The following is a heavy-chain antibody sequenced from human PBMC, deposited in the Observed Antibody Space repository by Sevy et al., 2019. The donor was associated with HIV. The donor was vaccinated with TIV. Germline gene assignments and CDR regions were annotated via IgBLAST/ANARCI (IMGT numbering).Heavy chain of an antibody. CDR3: AKGTIVVVGEALDI. J-gene: IGHJ3*02. V-gene: IGHV3-23*01. Sequence: GGSLRLSCAVSGFTFRNYAMSWVRQAPGKGLEWVSAISGRDSGTFYADSVKGRFTISRDNSMNTLFLQMNSLRAEDTAVYYCAKGTIVVVGEALDIWGRGTMVTVSS. D-gene: IGHD3-22*01. CDR2: ISGRDSGT. CDR1: GFTFRNYA.